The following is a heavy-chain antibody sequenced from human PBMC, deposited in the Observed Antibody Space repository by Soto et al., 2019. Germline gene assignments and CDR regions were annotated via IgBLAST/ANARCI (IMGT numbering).Heavy chain of an antibody. CDR2: IIPIFGTA. V-gene: IGHV1-69*13. J-gene: IGHJ6*02. CDR3: ARVEGVSCSGGSCYLPRVSGALDV. D-gene: IGHD2-15*01. Sequence: GASVKVSCKASGGTFSSYAISWVRQAPGQGLEWMGGIIPIFGTANYAQKFQGRVTITADESTSTAYMELSSLRSEDTAVYYCARVEGVSCSGGSCYLPRVSGALDVWGQGTTVTVSS. CDR1: GGTFSSYA.